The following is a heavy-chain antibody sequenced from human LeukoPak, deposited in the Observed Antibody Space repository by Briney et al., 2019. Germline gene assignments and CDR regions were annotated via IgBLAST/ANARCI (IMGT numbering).Heavy chain of an antibody. CDR2: IHNSGTT. CDR3: ARRYYYNLGSFPFDF. D-gene: IGHD3-10*01. Sequence: PSETLSLTCAVSGGPFSGYFWSWIRQSSGKGLEWIGEIHNSGTTNYNPSLDSRVTISEDTSKNQFYLNLSSVTAADTAVYYCARRYYYNLGSFPFDFWGQGTLVTVSS. V-gene: IGHV4-34*01. CDR1: GGPFSGYF. J-gene: IGHJ4*02.